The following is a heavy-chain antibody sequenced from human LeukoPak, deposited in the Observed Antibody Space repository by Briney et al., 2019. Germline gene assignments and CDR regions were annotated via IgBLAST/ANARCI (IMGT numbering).Heavy chain of an antibody. D-gene: IGHD3-22*01. V-gene: IGHV4-31*03. CDR1: GGSISSGGYY. CDR2: IYYSGST. J-gene: IGHJ4*02. CDR3: ARDYRYYDSSGYLDY. Sequence: SETLSLTCTVSGGSISSGGYYWSWIRQPPGKGLEWIGYIYYSGSTYYNPSLKSRVTISVDTSKNQFSLKLSSVTAADTAVYYCARDYRYYDSSGYLDYWGQGTLVTVSS.